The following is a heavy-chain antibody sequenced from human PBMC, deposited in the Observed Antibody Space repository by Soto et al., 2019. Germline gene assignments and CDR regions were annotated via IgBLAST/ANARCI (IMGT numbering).Heavy chain of an antibody. CDR2: ISSSGSA. D-gene: IGHD5-12*01. J-gene: IGHJ5*02. Sequence: PSETLSLTCTVSNESMSSGGYFWVWIRQHPGKGLEWIGHISSSGSANPNPSLKSRVSMSVDSSNNQFSLKLTSVTVADTAVYYCARGGGYSDCGGNSGFWFDPWGQGTLVTVSS. CDR1: NESMSSGGYF. V-gene: IGHV4-31*03. CDR3: ARGGGYSDCGGNSGFWFDP.